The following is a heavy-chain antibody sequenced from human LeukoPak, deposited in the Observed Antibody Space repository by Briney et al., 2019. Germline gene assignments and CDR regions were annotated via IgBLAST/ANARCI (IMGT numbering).Heavy chain of an antibody. Sequence: ASVKVSCKASGYSFASFGINWVRQAPGQGLEWMGWISAYNGDTNYAQNLQGRVTMTTDTSTSTAYMDLRSLRSDDTAVYYCARTGGRITMVRGVIYEKYGMDVWGQGTTVTVSS. CDR3: ARTGGRITMVRGVIYEKYGMDV. CDR1: GYSFASFG. CDR2: ISAYNGDT. V-gene: IGHV1-18*01. J-gene: IGHJ6*02. D-gene: IGHD3-10*01.